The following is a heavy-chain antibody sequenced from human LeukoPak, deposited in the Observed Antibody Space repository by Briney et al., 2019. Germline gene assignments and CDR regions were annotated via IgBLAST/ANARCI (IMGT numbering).Heavy chain of an antibody. J-gene: IGHJ4*02. Sequence: GGSLRLSCAASGFTFSAFWMHWVRQAPGKGLVWVSRINSDDSRTTYADSVKGRFTISRDNAKNTLYLQMNSLRAEDTAVYFCAKGAGGYYDSSGSGFDYWGQGTLVTVSS. CDR1: GFTFSAFW. CDR2: INSDDSRT. D-gene: IGHD3-22*01. CDR3: AKGAGGYYDSSGSGFDY. V-gene: IGHV3-74*01.